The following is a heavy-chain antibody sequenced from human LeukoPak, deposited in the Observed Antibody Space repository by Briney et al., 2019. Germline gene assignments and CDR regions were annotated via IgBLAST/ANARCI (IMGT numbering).Heavy chain of an antibody. CDR1: GGSISSSSYY. CDR2: IYYSGST. D-gene: IGHD3-3*01. J-gene: IGHJ5*02. V-gene: IGHV4-39*01. CDR3: AMIFGVVINWFDP. Sequence: PSETLSFTCTVSGGSISSSSYYWGWIRQPPGKGLEWIGSIYYSGSTYYNPSLKSRVTISVDTSKNQFSLKLSSVTAADTAVYYCAMIFGVVINWFDPWGQGTLVTVSS.